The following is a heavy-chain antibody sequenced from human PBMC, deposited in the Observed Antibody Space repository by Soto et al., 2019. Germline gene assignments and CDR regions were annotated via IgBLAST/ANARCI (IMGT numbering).Heavy chain of an antibody. D-gene: IGHD2-2*01. J-gene: IGHJ6*02. V-gene: IGHV1-69*01. Sequence: QVQLVQSGAEVKKPGSSVKVSCKAYGGSFSRYPISWLRQAPGQGLEWMGGIIPISGTADYAPKFQGRVTITADESTSTGYMELRSLTSEDTAVYYCARERSVGYCSTTTCPRPFYYFGMGVWGQGTTVTVSS. CDR3: ARERSVGYCSTTTCPRPFYYFGMGV. CDR2: IIPISGTA. CDR1: GGSFSRYP.